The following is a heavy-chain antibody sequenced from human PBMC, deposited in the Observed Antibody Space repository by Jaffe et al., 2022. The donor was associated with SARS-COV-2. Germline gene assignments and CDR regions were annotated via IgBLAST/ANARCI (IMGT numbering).Heavy chain of an antibody. CDR3: YRDLSDSGWYYRFDP. CDR1: GFTFGDFA. D-gene: IGHD6-19*01. CDR2: IRSKLYGGAA. V-gene: IGHV3-49*05. J-gene: IGHJ5*02. Sequence: EVQLVESGGGLVKPGRSLRLSCTASGFTFGDFAMSWFRQAPGKGLQWLGFIRSKLYGGAAEYAASVRGRFTISRDDSKNTAFLQMDSLQVEDTAIYFCYRDLSDSGWYYRFDPWGQGTLVTVSS.